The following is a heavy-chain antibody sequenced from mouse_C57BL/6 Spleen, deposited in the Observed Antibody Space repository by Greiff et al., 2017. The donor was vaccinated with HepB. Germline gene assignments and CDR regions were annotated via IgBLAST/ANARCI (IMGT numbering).Heavy chain of an antibody. CDR3: ARETVVARGYAMDY. J-gene: IGHJ4*01. CDR2: IHPNSGST. CDR1: GYTFTSYW. V-gene: IGHV1-64*01. D-gene: IGHD1-1*01. Sequence: QVQLQQPGAELVKPGASVKLSCKASGYTFTSYWMHWVKQRPGQGLEWIGMIHPNSGSTNYNEKFKSKATLTVDKSSSPAYMQLSSLTSEDSAVYYCARETVVARGYAMDYWGQGTSVTVSS.